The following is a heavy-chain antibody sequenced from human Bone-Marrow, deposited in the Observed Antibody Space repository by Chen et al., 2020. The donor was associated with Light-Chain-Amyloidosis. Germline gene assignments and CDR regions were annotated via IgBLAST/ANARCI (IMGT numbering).Heavy chain of an antibody. V-gene: IGHV4-38-2*02. Sequence: QVQLQQWGPGLVKPSETLSLTCTVSGYSISSGYYWGWIRQPPGKGLEWIGSIYHSGSTYYNPSLKSRVTISVDTSKNQFSLKLSSVTAADTAVYYCAMERITIFGVPPDAFDIWGQGTMVTVSS. D-gene: IGHD3-3*01. CDR2: IYHSGST. CDR3: AMERITIFGVPPDAFDI. CDR1: GYSISSGYY. J-gene: IGHJ3*02.